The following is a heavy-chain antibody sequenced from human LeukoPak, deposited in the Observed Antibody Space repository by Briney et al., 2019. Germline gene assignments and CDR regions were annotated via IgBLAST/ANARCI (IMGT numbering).Heavy chain of an antibody. Sequence: GASVTVSYKPSVYTFTNYGIRWVRQSPGQGLEWMGWISAYNGNTNYAQKLQGRVTMTTDTSTRTAYMELRSLRSDDTAVYYCAGARGFVLGVAAPESVAFDIWGQGTMVTVSS. CDR2: ISAYNGNT. V-gene: IGHV1-18*01. J-gene: IGHJ3*02. D-gene: IGHD2-15*01. CDR1: VYTFTNYG. CDR3: AGARGFVLGVAAPESVAFDI.